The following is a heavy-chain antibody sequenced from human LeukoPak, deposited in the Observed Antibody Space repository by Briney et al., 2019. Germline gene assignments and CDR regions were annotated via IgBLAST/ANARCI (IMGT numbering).Heavy chain of an antibody. CDR2: ISWNSGSI. V-gene: IGHV3-9*01. Sequence: GRSLRLSCAASGFIFDDYAMHWVRQAPGKGLEWVSGISWNSGSIGYADSVEGRFTISRDNAKNSLFLQMNSLRAEDTALYYCAKVWSNHLPYLDHWGQGTLVTVSS. CDR1: GFIFDDYA. CDR3: AKVWSNHLPYLDH. D-gene: IGHD1-14*01. J-gene: IGHJ4*02.